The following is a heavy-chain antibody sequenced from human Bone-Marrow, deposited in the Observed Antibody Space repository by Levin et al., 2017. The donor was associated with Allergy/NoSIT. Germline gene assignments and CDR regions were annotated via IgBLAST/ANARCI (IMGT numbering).Heavy chain of an antibody. CDR2: ISYDGSNK. J-gene: IGHJ3*02. V-gene: IGHV3-30*18. Sequence: GGSLRLSCAASGFTFSSYGMHWVRQAPGKGLEWVAVISYDGSNKYYADSVKGRFTISRDNSKNTLYLQMNSLRAEDTAVYYCAKDHLPDGAFDIWGQGTMVTVSS. CDR1: GFTFSSYG. CDR3: AKDHLPDGAFDI.